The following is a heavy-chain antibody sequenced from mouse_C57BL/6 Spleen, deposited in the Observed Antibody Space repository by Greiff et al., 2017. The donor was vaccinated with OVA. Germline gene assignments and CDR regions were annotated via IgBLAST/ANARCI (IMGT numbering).Heavy chain of an antibody. CDR1: GYTFTSYW. J-gene: IGHJ4*01. CDR3: AISLYYDYDEGYYYAMDY. Sequence: VQLQQPGAELVKPGASVKVSCKASGYTFTSYWMHWVKQRPGQGLEWIGRIHPSDSDTNYNQKFKGKATLTVDKSSSTAYMQLSSLTSEDSAVYYCAISLYYDYDEGYYYAMDYWGQGTSVTVSS. D-gene: IGHD2-4*01. V-gene: IGHV1-74*01. CDR2: IHPSDSDT.